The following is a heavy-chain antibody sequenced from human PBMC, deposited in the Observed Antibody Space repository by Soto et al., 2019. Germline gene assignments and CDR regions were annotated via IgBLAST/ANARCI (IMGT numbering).Heavy chain of an antibody. D-gene: IGHD3-22*01. CDR3: VSHLVMVGTRGFDH. CDR1: SGSVFSSNW. J-gene: IGHJ4*02. V-gene: IGHV4-4*02. CDR2: TRNSGGS. Sequence: QVQLQESGPGLVKPSGTLSLTCAVSSGSVFSSNWWSWVRLPPGKGLEWIGETRNSGGSNYNPSLKSRVALPVDRSRNHISLEFSSVTAADTAVYYCVSHLVMVGTRGFDHWGLGTLVTVSS.